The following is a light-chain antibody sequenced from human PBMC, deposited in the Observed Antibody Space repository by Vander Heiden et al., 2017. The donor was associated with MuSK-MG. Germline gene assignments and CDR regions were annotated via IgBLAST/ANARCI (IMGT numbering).Light chain of an antibody. CDR2: DDS. J-gene: IGLJ2*01. Sequence: SYVLTQPPSVSVAPGQTARITCGRDKIGSKSVHWYQQKPGQAPVLVVYDDSDRPSGIPERISGSNSGNTATLTISRVEAGDEADFYCQVWDSSNDRPDVVFGGGTKLTVL. CDR3: QVWDSSNDRPDVV. V-gene: IGLV3-21*02. CDR1: KIGSKS.